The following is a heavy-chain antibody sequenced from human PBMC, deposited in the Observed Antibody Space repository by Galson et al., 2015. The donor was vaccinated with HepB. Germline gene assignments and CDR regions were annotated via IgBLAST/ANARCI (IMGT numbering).Heavy chain of an antibody. D-gene: IGHD3-10*01. J-gene: IGHJ6*02. CDR1: GGSISSSSYY. CDR2: IYYSGST. CDR3: ASLRGVRGVPSMDV. Sequence: LSLTCTVSGGSISSSSYYWGWTRQPPGKGLEWIGSIYYSGSTYYNPSLKSRVTISVDTSKNQFSLKLSSVTAADTAMYYCASLRGVRGVPSMDVWGQGTTVTVSS. V-gene: IGHV4-39*01.